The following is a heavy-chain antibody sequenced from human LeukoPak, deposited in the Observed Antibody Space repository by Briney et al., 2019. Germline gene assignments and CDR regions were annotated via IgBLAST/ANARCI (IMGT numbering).Heavy chain of an antibody. J-gene: IGHJ4*02. Sequence: GGSLRPSCAASGFTFSDYYMSWIRQAPGKGLEWVSYISSSGSTIYYADSVKGRFTISRDNAKNSLYLQMNSLRAEDTAVYYCARSKKNWNFNYWGQGTLVTVSS. CDR1: GFTFSDYY. V-gene: IGHV3-11*04. CDR2: ISSSGSTI. D-gene: IGHD1-1*01. CDR3: ARSKKNWNFNY.